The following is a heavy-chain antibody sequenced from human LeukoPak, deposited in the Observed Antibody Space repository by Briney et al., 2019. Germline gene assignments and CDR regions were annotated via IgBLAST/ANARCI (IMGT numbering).Heavy chain of an antibody. D-gene: IGHD3-22*01. CDR3: ASHYDSSGLFDY. Sequence: GGSLRLSCAASGFTFSDYYMSWIRQAPGKGLEWVSYISSSGSTTYYADSVKGRFTISRDNAKNSLYLQMNSLRAEDTAVYYCASHYDSSGLFDYWGQGTLVTVSS. J-gene: IGHJ4*02. CDR1: GFTFSDYY. CDR2: ISSSGSTT. V-gene: IGHV3-11*01.